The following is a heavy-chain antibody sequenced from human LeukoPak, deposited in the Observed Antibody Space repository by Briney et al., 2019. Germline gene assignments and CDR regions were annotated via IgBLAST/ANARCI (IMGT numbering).Heavy chain of an antibody. Sequence: PGGSPRLSCAASGFTFSSYTMNWVRQAPGKGLEWLSYISSGSSPIYYADSVKGRFTISRDNAKNSLYLQMNSLRDGDTAIYYCARGGFYDSSGFYGLEYWGQGTLVTVSS. CDR2: ISSGSSPI. CDR3: ARGGFYDSSGFYGLEY. J-gene: IGHJ4*02. CDR1: GFTFSSYT. D-gene: IGHD3-22*01. V-gene: IGHV3-48*02.